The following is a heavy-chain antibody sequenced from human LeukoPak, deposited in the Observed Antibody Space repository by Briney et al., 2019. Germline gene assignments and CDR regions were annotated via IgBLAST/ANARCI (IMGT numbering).Heavy chain of an antibody. D-gene: IGHD1-26*01. J-gene: IGHJ3*02. Sequence: HPGGSLRLSCAASGFTFDDYAMHWVRQAPGKGLEWVSGISWSSGSIGCADSVKGRFTISRDNAKNSLYLQMNSLRAEDTAVYYCAREQHSGSYHDAFDIWGQGTMVTVSS. V-gene: IGHV3-9*01. CDR3: AREQHSGSYHDAFDI. CDR1: GFTFDDYA. CDR2: ISWSSGSI.